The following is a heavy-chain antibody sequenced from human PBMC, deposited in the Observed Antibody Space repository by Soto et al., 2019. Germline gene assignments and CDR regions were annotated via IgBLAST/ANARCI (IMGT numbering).Heavy chain of an antibody. Sequence: TLSLTCAASGGSISSVAYSWSWIRQPPGKGLEWIGYIYHSGSTYYNPSLKSRVTISVDRSKNQFSLKLSSVTAADTAVYYCASGLVTTLHYWGQGTLVTVSS. CDR2: IYHSGST. D-gene: IGHD4-17*01. CDR1: GGSISSVAYS. J-gene: IGHJ4*02. V-gene: IGHV4-30-2*01. CDR3: ASGLVTTLHY.